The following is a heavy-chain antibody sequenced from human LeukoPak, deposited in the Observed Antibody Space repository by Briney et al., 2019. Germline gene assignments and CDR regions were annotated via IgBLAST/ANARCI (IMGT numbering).Heavy chain of an antibody. V-gene: IGHV3-30*02. CDR2: IRPDGHNK. CDR1: GFTFTANG. J-gene: IGHJ3*01. Sequence: GGSLRLSCGSSGFTFTANGMHWVRQAPGKGLEGVAFIRPDGHNKYSADSMKGRFTISRDNSKNMVYLQMNSLRPDDTAVYYCARDSAWAFDVWGHRTMVTVS. CDR3: ARDSAWAFDV.